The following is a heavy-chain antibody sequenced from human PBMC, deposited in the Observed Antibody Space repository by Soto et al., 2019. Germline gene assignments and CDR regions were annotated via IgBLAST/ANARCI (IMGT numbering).Heavy chain of an antibody. Sequence: QVQLVESGGGVVQPGRSLRLSCAASGFTFSSYGMHWVRQAPGKGLEWVAVISYDGSNKYYADSVKGRFTISRDNSKNTLYLQMNSLRAEDTAVYYCAKDRDPPSGYFIYYYYYGMDVWGQGTTVTVSS. V-gene: IGHV3-30*18. J-gene: IGHJ6*02. CDR2: ISYDGSNK. CDR3: AKDRDPPSGYFIYYYYYGMDV. D-gene: IGHD3-9*01. CDR1: GFTFSSYG.